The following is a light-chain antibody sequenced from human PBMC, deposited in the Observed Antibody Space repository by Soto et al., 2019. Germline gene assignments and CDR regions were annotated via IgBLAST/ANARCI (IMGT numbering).Light chain of an antibody. CDR3: LQYYDYRT. CDR1: QNINNW. V-gene: IGKV1-5*01. Sequence: DFQMTQSPSTLSASVGDRVTITCRASQNINNWVAWYQQKPGKAPKFLIYDASTLQRGVPSRFSGSGFGTEFSLTISSLQPDDFATYYCLQYYDYRTFGQGTKVDIK. J-gene: IGKJ1*01. CDR2: DAS.